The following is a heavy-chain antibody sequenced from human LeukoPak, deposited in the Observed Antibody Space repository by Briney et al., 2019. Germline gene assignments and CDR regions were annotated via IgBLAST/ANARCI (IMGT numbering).Heavy chain of an antibody. J-gene: IGHJ4*02. Sequence: GGSLRLSCAASGFTFIDYDMHWVRQVIGKGLEWVSAIGIRGDTHYSGSVKGRFTISRENAESSLYLQMNSLRAGDTAVYYCARGGIQVSGIDEFDYRGQGTLVTVSS. CDR2: IGIRGDT. D-gene: IGHD6-19*01. CDR1: GFTFIDYD. V-gene: IGHV3-13*01. CDR3: ARGGIQVSGIDEFDY.